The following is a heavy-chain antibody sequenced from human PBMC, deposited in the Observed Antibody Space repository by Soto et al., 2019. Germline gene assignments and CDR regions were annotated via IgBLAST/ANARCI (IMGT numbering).Heavy chain of an antibody. J-gene: IGHJ6*02. CDR1: GYSFTTYL. CDR2: IYPGDSDT. V-gene: IGHV5-51*01. CDR3: ARRAYCGGDCTRNHQYYYAMDV. Sequence: GESLKISCKGSGYSFTTYLIVWARQRPGKGLEWMGTIYPGDSDTRYSPSFQGQVTISADKSITTAYLQWSSLKASDTAMYYCARRAYCGGDCTRNHQYYYAMDVWGQGTTVTVSS. D-gene: IGHD2-21*02.